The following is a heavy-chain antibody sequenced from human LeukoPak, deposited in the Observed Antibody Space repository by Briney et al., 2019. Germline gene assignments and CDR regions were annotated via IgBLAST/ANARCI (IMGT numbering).Heavy chain of an antibody. Sequence: GGSLRLSCAASGFTFSSYDMHWVRLAPGKGLEWVAFIRYDGSNKYYADSVKGRFTISRNNSKNTLYLQMNSLRAEDTAVHYCAKDAAQYCSGGSCYAYWGQGTLVTVSS. CDR1: GFTFSSYD. J-gene: IGHJ4*02. D-gene: IGHD2-15*01. CDR3: AKDAAQYCSGGSCYAY. V-gene: IGHV3-30*02. CDR2: IRYDGSNK.